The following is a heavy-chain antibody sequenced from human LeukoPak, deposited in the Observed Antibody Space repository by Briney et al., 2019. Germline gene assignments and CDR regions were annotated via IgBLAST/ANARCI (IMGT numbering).Heavy chain of an antibody. CDR3: ARDGVVVAAIGGSWFDP. D-gene: IGHD2-15*01. CDR1: GYTFTSYY. CDR2: INPSGGST. V-gene: IGHV1-46*01. Sequence: ASVKVSCMASGYTFTSYYMHWVRQAPGQGLEWMGIINPSGGSTSYAQKFQGRVTMTRDTSTSTVYMELSSLRSEDTAVYYCARDGVVVAAIGGSWFDPWGQGTLVTVSS. J-gene: IGHJ5*02.